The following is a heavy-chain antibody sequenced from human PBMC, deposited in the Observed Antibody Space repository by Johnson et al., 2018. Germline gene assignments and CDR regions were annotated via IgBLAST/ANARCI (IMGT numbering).Heavy chain of an antibody. J-gene: IGHJ6*03. D-gene: IGHD4-17*01. CDR2: FYYSGST. CDR1: GGSIRSYS. V-gene: IGHV4-59*12. Sequence: QVQLQESGPGLVKPSETLSLTCTVSGGSIRSYSWNWIRLPPGKGLEWIAYFYYSGSTNYNPSLKSRVTTSVDTSKNQVSLQLNYVTPEDTAVYYCARGPYGDYYYYYYMDVWGKGTTVTVSS. CDR3: ARGPYGDYYYYYYMDV.